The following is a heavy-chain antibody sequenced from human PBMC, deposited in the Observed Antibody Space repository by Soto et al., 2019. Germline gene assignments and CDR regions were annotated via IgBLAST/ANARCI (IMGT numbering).Heavy chain of an antibody. V-gene: IGHV1-58*01. CDR2: IVVGSGNT. CDR1: GFTFTSSA. CDR3: ARDVRGVVTTPDDGMDV. J-gene: IGHJ6*02. Sequence: SVKVSCKASGFTFTSSAVQWVRQARGQRLEWIGWIVVGSGNTNYAQKFQERVTITRDMSTSTAYMELSSLRSEDTAVYYCARDVRGVVTTPDDGMDVWGQGATVTVSS. D-gene: IGHD3-3*01.